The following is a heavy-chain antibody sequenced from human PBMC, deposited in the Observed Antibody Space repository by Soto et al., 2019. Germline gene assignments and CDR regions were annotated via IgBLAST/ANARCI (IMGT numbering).Heavy chain of an antibody. CDR3: ARASLTAAGPDYYYYYGMDV. D-gene: IGHD6-13*01. J-gene: IGHJ6*02. CDR1: GGSVRSDRYY. Sequence: PSETLSLTCTVSGGSVRSDRYYWSWIRQRPGKGLEWIGYIYHSGSTNYNPSLKSRVTISVDKSKNQFSLKLSSVTAADTAVYYCARASLTAAGPDYYYYYGMDVWGQGTTVTVSS. V-gene: IGHV4-61*01. CDR2: IYHSGST.